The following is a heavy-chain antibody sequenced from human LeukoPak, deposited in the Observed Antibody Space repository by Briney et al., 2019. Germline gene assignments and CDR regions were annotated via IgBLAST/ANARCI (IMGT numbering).Heavy chain of an antibody. V-gene: IGHV1-69*13. CDR2: IIPIFGTA. CDR3: ATYDYVWEQFDY. J-gene: IGHJ4*02. CDR1: GGTFSSYA. Sequence: ASVKVSCKASGGTFSSYAISWVRQAPGQGLEWMGGIIPIFGTANYAQKFQGRVTITADESTSTAYMELSSLRSEDTAVYYCATYDYVWEQFDYWGQGTLVTVPS. D-gene: IGHD3-16*01.